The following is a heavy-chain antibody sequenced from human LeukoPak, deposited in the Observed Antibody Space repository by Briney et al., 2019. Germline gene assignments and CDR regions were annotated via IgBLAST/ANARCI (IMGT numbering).Heavy chain of an antibody. CDR1: GGTFTSYP. D-gene: IGHD3-10*01. V-gene: IGHV1-69*13. CDR3: ARAAYYYGSGSYHFDY. CDR2: IIPIFGTA. Sequence: ASVKVSCKASGGTFTSYPKSWGQQAPGQGLGGMGGIIPIFGTANYAQKFQGRVTITADESTSTAYMELSSLRSEDTAVYYCARAAYYYGSGSYHFDYWGQGTLVTVSS. J-gene: IGHJ4*02.